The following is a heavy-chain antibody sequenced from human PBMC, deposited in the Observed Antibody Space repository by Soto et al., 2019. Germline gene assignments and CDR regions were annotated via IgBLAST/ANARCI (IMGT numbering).Heavy chain of an antibody. D-gene: IGHD6-13*01. CDR2: ISAYNGNT. CDR1: GYTFTSYG. CDR3: ARISIAAAPVGFDI. Sequence: GASVKVSCKASGYTFTSYGISWVRQAPGQGLEWMGWISAYNGNTNYAQKLQGRVTMTTDTSTSTAYMELRSLRSDDTAVYYCARISIAAAPVGFDIWGQGTMVTVSS. V-gene: IGHV1-18*01. J-gene: IGHJ3*02.